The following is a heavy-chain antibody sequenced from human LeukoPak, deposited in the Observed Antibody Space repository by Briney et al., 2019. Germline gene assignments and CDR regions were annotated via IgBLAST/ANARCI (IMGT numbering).Heavy chain of an antibody. CDR3: ASDPGGEYPNGAFDI. CDR2: IYHSGST. CDR1: GGSISSGGYS. J-gene: IGHJ3*02. Sequence: PSETLSLTCAVPGGSISSGGYSWSWIRQPPGKGLEWTGYIYHSGSTYYNPSLKSRVTISVDRSKNQFSLKLSSVTAADTAVYYCASDPGGEYPNGAFDIWGQGTMVTVSS. D-gene: IGHD3-10*01. V-gene: IGHV4-30-2*01.